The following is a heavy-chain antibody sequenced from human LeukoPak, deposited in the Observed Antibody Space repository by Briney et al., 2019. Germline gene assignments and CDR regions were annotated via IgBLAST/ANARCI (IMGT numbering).Heavy chain of an antibody. CDR3: ARESSSGPQSDY. D-gene: IGHD3-22*01. Sequence: ASVKVSCKASGYTFSSYGISWVRQAPGQGLEWMGWISAYNGNTNYAQKFQGRVTMTRDTSISTAYMELSRLRSDDTAVYYCARESSSGPQSDYWGQGTLVTVSS. CDR2: ISAYNGNT. V-gene: IGHV1-18*01. J-gene: IGHJ4*02. CDR1: GYTFSSYG.